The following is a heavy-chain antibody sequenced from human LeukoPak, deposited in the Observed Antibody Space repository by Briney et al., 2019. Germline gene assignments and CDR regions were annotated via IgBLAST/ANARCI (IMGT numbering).Heavy chain of an antibody. J-gene: IGHJ4*02. V-gene: IGHV1-18*04. Sequence: ASVKVSCKASGYTFTGYYMHWVRQAPGQGLEWMGWISAYNGNTNYAQKLQGRVTMTTDTSTSTAYMELRSLRSDDTAMYYCARHETGPYFDYWGQGTLVTVSS. CDR2: ISAYNGNT. CDR1: GYTFTGYY. D-gene: IGHD1-1*01. CDR3: ARHETGPYFDY.